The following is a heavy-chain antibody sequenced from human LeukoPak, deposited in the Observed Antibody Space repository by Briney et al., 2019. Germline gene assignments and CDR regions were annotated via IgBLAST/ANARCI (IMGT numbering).Heavy chain of an antibody. D-gene: IGHD3-9*01. Sequence: ASVKVSCKASGYTFTSYYMHWVRQAPGQGLEWMGIINPSGGSTSYAQKFQGRVTMTRDTSTSTVYMELSSLRSEDTAVYYCARDRERYFDWSNRAVDYWGQGTLVTVSS. CDR2: INPSGGST. J-gene: IGHJ4*02. CDR3: ARDRERYFDWSNRAVDY. V-gene: IGHV1-46*01. CDR1: GYTFTSYY.